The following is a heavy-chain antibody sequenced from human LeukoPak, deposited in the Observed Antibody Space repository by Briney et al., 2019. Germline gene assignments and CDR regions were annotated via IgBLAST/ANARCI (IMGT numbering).Heavy chain of an antibody. Sequence: QPGGSLRLSCAASGFTFSSYGMHWVRQAPGKGLEWVAFIRYDGSNKYYADSVKGRFTISRDNSKNTLYLQMNSLRAEDTAVYYCASLIAVAGTGGFDYWGQGTLVTVSS. CDR3: ASLIAVAGTGGFDY. D-gene: IGHD6-19*01. V-gene: IGHV3-30*02. CDR1: GFTFSSYG. J-gene: IGHJ4*02. CDR2: IRYDGSNK.